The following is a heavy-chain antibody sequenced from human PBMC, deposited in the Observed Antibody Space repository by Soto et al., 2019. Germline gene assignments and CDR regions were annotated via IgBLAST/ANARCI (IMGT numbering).Heavy chain of an antibody. D-gene: IGHD6-6*01. CDR3: ASLVNEQHEYLDH. V-gene: IGHV4-39*01. CDR1: GGSIITSAYY. Sequence: QLQLQESGPRLLKPSETLSLTCTVSGGSIITSAYYWAWFSQAPGEGLEWIATIYHTGRTYYNAPLKSRVTISVDTSRNQFSLMLNSVTAADTAVFYCASLVNEQHEYLDHWGQGILVTVS. CDR2: IYHTGRT. J-gene: IGHJ4*02.